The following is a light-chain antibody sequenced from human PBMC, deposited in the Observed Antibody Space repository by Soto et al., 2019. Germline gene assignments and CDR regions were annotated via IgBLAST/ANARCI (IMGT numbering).Light chain of an antibody. J-gene: IGKJ5*01. Sequence: DIVMTQSPDSLALSLGERATISCKSSQSVLSSSNNRNYLVWYQKKPGQPPKRLISWASPRDSGVPDRFSGSGSGTDFTLTISSLQAEDVAVYYCQQYYSAPITFGQGTRREIK. CDR2: WAS. CDR1: QSVLSSSNNRNY. CDR3: QQYYSAPIT. V-gene: IGKV4-1*01.